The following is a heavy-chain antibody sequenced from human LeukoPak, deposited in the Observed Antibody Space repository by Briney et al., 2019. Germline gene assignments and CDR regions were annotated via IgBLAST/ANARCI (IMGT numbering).Heavy chain of an antibody. Sequence: GASVKVSCKASGYTFTSYDINWVRQATGQGLEWMGWMNPNSGNTGYAQKFQGRVTMTRNTSISTAYMELSSLRSEDTAVYYCARGRVTMIVVAINWFDPWGQGTLVTVSS. CDR3: ARGRVTMIVVAINWFDP. D-gene: IGHD3-22*01. J-gene: IGHJ5*02. CDR2: MNPNSGNT. CDR1: GYTFTSYD. V-gene: IGHV1-8*01.